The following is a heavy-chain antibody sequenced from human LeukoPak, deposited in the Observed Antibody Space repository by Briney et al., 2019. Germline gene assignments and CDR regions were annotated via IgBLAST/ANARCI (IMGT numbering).Heavy chain of an antibody. CDR1: GGSISSYY. J-gene: IGHJ4*02. CDR2: IYYSGST. Sequence: SETLSLTCTVSGGSISSYYWSWIRQPPGKGLEWIGYIYYSGSTYYNPSLKSRVTISVDTSKNQFSLKLSSVTAADTAVYYCARGNQAEYSSSSGGGFDYWGQGTLVTVSS. CDR3: ARGNQAEYSSSSGGGFDY. D-gene: IGHD6-6*01. V-gene: IGHV4-59*12.